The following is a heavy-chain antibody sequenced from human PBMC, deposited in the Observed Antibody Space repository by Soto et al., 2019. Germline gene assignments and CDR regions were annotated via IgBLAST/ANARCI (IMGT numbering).Heavy chain of an antibody. CDR1: GGTFSSYT. V-gene: IGHV1-69*02. D-gene: IGHD2-2*01. Sequence: SVKVSCKASGGTFSSYTISWVRQAPGQGLEWMGRIIPILGIANYAQKFQGRVTITADKSTSTAYMELSSLRSEDTAVYYCAREDCSSTSCYPSIVYYYDYGMYVWG. CDR3: AREDCSSTSCYPSIVYYYDYGMYV. CDR2: IIPILGIA. J-gene: IGHJ6*02.